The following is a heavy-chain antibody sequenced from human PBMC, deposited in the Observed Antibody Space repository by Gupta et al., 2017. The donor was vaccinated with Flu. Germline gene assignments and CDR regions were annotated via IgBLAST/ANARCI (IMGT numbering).Heavy chain of an antibody. CDR2: IWYDGRNT. D-gene: IGHD1-1*01. J-gene: IGHJ4*02. Sequence: QVQLVESGGAVVQPGGPLRLSCAESGFDFRSHDLHWVRQAPGKGLEGVAAIWYDGRNTEYLDSVKPRFTISRDNSKNSLSRHMDSLRADDTALYYCVRDNGITSSGMGRWGQGTLVTVSS. CDR1: GFDFRSHD. V-gene: IGHV3-33*01. CDR3: VRDNGITSSGMGR.